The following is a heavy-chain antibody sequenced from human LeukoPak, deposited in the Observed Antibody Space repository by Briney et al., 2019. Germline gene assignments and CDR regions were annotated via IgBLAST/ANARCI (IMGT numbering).Heavy chain of an antibody. J-gene: IGHJ4*02. D-gene: IGHD6-19*01. CDR1: GFTFSDYA. CDR2: ITGPGDST. Sequence: GGCLRLSCAASGFTFSDYAMSWVRQAPGKGLEWVSAITGPGDSTYYADSVQGRFTISRDNSKNTLYLQINSLRAEDTAVYFCAKRIFGWYQIDYWGQGTLVTVYS. CDR3: AKRIFGWYQIDY. V-gene: IGHV3-23*01.